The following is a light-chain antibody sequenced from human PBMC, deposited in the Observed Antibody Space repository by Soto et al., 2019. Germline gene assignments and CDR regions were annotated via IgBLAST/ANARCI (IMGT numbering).Light chain of an antibody. V-gene: IGKV3-20*01. CDR2: GAS. CDR3: QQYGSSPVT. Sequence: VLTQSPGTLSFTPGERATLSCRASQSVSSSYLAWYQQKPGQAPRLLIYGASFRATGIPDRFSGSGSGTDFTLTISRLEPEDFAVYYCQQYGSSPVTFGGGTKVDI. CDR1: QSVSSSY. J-gene: IGKJ4*01.